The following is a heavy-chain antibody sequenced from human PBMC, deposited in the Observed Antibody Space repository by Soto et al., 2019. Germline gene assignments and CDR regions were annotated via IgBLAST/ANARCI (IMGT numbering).Heavy chain of an antibody. J-gene: IGHJ4*02. D-gene: IGHD4-17*01. CDR3: ARDRDYAFDY. Sequence: EVRLVESGGGLVQPGGSLRLSCAASGFTFRTYSMNWVRQAPGNRLEWLAYVGGGGFTIYYADSVKGRFTISRDDAKNSVYLQMNSLRDEDTAVYYCARDRDYAFDYWGQGTLVTVSS. CDR2: VGGGGFTI. CDR1: GFTFRTYS. V-gene: IGHV3-48*02.